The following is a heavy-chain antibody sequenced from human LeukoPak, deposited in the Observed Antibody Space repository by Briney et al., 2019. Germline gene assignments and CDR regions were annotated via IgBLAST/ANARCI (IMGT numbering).Heavy chain of an antibody. J-gene: IGHJ6*02. CDR3: ARGQDYYGSGSYYNRLDYYGMDV. D-gene: IGHD3-10*01. CDR1: GFSFRNYA. V-gene: IGHV3-30*14. Sequence: GGSLRLSCAASGFSFRNYAIQWVRQAPGKGLEWGTFISHDGSNKKSADSVKGRFTISRDNSKNTLYLQMGSLRAEDMAVYYCARGQDYYGSGSYYNRLDYYGMDVWGQGTTVTVSS. CDR2: ISHDGSNK.